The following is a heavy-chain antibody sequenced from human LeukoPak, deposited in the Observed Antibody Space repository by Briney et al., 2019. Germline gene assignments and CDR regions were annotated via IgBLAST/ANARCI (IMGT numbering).Heavy chain of an antibody. V-gene: IGHV1-18*01. J-gene: IGHJ4*02. CDR1: GYTFTSYG. Sequence: ASVKVSCKASGYTFTSYGISWVRQAPGQGLEWMGWISAYNGNTNYAQKLQGRVTMTTDTSTSTAYMELRSLRSDDTAVYYCARDRSITIFGVVPRYFDYWGQGTLVTVSS. D-gene: IGHD3-3*01. CDR2: ISAYNGNT. CDR3: ARDRSITIFGVVPRYFDY.